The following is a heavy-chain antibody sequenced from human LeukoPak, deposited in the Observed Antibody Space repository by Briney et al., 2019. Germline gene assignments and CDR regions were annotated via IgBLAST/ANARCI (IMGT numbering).Heavy chain of an antibody. Sequence: SVKVSCKASGGTFSSYAISWVRQAPGQGLEWMGGIIPIFGTANYAQKFQGRVTITADKSTSTAYMELSSLRSEDTAVYYCARDSTIPPDTAMESYYYYYMDVWGKGTTVTVSS. V-gene: IGHV1-69*06. J-gene: IGHJ6*03. CDR1: GGTFSSYA. D-gene: IGHD5-18*01. CDR3: ARDSTIPPDTAMESYYYYYMDV. CDR2: IIPIFGTA.